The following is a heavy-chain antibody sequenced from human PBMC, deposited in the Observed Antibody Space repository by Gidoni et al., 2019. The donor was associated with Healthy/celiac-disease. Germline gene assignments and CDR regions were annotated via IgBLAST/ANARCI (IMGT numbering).Heavy chain of an antibody. CDR3: ASQYCGGDCQTRTDALNI. CDR2: ISSSISYI. D-gene: IGHD2-21*02. V-gene: IGHV3-21*01. J-gene: IGHJ3*02. CDR1: GFTFSSYI. Sequence: VQLVESGGGLVKPGGSLRLSCAASGFTFSSYILNWVRQAPGKGREGFSSISSSISYITYADSLKGRYTISKDNVKNSLYLQMNSLRAEETAVYYWASQYCGGDCQTRTDALNIWAKGQWSPSLQ.